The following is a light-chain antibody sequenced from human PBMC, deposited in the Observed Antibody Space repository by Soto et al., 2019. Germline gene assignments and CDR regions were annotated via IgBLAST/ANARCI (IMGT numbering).Light chain of an antibody. V-gene: IGKV1-9*01. CDR1: QGISSY. CDR3: QQLNSYPRT. Sequence: DIQLTQSPSFLSASVGDRVTITCRASQGISSYLAWYQQKPGKAPKLLIYAASTLQRGVPSRFSGSGSGTEFTLTLSSLQPEDFATYYCQQLNSYPRTFGQGTKLEIK. CDR2: AAS. J-gene: IGKJ2*01.